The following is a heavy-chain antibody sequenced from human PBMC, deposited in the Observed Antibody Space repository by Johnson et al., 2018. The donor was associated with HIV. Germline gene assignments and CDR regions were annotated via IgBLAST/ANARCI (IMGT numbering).Heavy chain of an antibody. CDR3: AKEDPVRGYSGYVDAFDI. D-gene: IGHD5-12*01. V-gene: IGHV3-30*04. CDR2: ISYDGSNK. CDR1: GFTFNSYA. Sequence: HVQLVESGGGVVQAGRSLRLSCAASGFTFNSYATHWVRQAPGKGLEWVAVISYDGSNKYYADSVKGRFTISRDNSKNTLYLQMNSLRAEDTAVYYCAKEDPVRGYSGYVDAFDIWGQGTMVTVSS. J-gene: IGHJ3*02.